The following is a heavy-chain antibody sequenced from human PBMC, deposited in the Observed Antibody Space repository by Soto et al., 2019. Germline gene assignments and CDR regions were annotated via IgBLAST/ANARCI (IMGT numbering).Heavy chain of an antibody. D-gene: IGHD4-17*01. J-gene: IGHJ6*02. V-gene: IGHV5-51*01. Sequence: GESLKISCKGSGYSFTSYWIGWVRQMPGKGLEWMGIIYPGDSDTRYSPSFQGQVTISADKSFSTAYLQWSSLKASDTAMYYCARRDAHDYGDYYYYVMAVWGQGTTVTVSS. CDR1: GYSFTSYW. CDR2: IYPGDSDT. CDR3: ARRDAHDYGDYYYYVMAV.